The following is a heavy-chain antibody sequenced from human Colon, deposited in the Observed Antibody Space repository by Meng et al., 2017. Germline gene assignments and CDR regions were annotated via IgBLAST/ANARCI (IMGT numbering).Heavy chain of an antibody. Sequence: GRLVESGGGLGQPEGALSLLWAASGLTIRPDWSTWVRQTPGKGLEWVANIKPDGREIHYVDAVKGRFTTSRDNTKNSLFLQMNSLRAEDTAIYYCARGYHYFDYWGQGTLVTVSS. V-gene: IGHV3-7*01. CDR3: ARGYHYFDY. CDR1: GLTIRPDW. J-gene: IGHJ4*02. CDR2: IKPDGREI. D-gene: IGHD2-2*01.